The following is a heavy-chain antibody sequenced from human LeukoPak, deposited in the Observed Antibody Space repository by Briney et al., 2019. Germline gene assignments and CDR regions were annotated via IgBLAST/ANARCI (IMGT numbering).Heavy chain of an antibody. CDR3: ARAGDSSGYY. CDR2: IKQDGSVK. Sequence: GGSLRLSCAASGFTFSNFWMNWVRQAPGKGLEWVANIKQDGSVKHYVDSVKGRFTISRDNTKNSLYLQMSSLRAEDTAVYYCARAGDSSGYYWGQGTLVTVSS. V-gene: IGHV3-7*01. J-gene: IGHJ4*02. CDR1: GFTFSNFW. D-gene: IGHD3-22*01.